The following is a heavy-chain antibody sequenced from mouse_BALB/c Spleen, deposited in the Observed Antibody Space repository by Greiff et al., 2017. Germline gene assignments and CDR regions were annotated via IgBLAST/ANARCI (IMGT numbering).Heavy chain of an antibody. V-gene: IGHV1-5*01. CDR2: IYPGNSDT. J-gene: IGHJ2*01. CDR1: GYSFTSYW. Sequence: EVQLVESGTVLARPGASVKMSCKASGYSFTSYWMHWVKQRPGQGLEWIGAIYPGNSDTSYNQKFKGKAKLTAVTSASTAYMELSSLTNEDSAVYYCTRSGDSYGSSYFDYWGQGTTLTVSS. CDR3: TRSGDSYGSSYFDY. D-gene: IGHD1-1*01.